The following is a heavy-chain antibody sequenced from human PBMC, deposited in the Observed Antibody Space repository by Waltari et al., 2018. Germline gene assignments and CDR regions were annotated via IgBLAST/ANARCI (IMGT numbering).Heavy chain of an antibody. CDR1: GYSISSGYY. V-gene: IGHV4-38-2*01. J-gene: IGHJ4*02. CDR3: ASIVGAAPFDY. Sequence: QVQLQESGPGLVKPSETLSLTCAVSGYSISSGYYCGWIRQPPGKGLEWIGSIYHSGSTYYNPSLKSRVTISVDTSKNQFSLKLSSVTAADTAVYYCASIVGAAPFDYWGQGTLVTVSS. CDR2: IYHSGST. D-gene: IGHD1-26*01.